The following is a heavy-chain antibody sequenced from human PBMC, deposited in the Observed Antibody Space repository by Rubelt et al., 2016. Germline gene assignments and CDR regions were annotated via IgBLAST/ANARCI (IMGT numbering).Heavy chain of an antibody. J-gene: IGHJ6*02. CDR2: INPSGGST. CDR3: ARGGGTPNYYYYGMDV. D-gene: IGHD1-1*01. V-gene: IGHV1-46*01. Sequence: SYYMHWVRQAPGQGLEWMGIINPSGGSTSYAQKFQGRVTMTRDTSTSTVYMELSSLRSEDTAVYYCARGGGTPNYYYYGMDVWGQGTTVTVSS. CDR1: SYY.